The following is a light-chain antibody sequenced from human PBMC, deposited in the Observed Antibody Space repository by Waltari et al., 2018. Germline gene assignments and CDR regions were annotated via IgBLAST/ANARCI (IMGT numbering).Light chain of an antibody. V-gene: IGKV4-1*01. CDR3: QQYLSPPYT. CDR1: QTVFHTSNNKNF. J-gene: IGKJ2*01. Sequence: IVMTQSPDSLAVSLGERATIHRKSSQTVFHTSNNKNFLTWYQQKAGQPPKVLIYWASTRESGVPDRFSGSGSGTDFTLTISSLQAEDVAVYYCQQYLSPPYTFGQGTKLEV. CDR2: WAS.